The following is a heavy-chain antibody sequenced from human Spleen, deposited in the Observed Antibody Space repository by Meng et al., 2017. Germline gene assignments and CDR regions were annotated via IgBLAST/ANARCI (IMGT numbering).Heavy chain of an antibody. CDR2: INPKSGDT. CDR1: GYTFPDYW. CDR3: ARDNPLTTVTTGWWFDP. D-gene: IGHD4-17*01. V-gene: IGHV1-2*06. J-gene: IGHJ5*02. Sequence: ASVKVSCKASGYTFPDYWLHWVRRAPGQGLEWMGRINPKSGDTHYAQRFQGRVTMTGDTSISTAYMELSGLRSDDTAMYYCARDNPLTTVTTGWWFDPWGQGTLVTVSS.